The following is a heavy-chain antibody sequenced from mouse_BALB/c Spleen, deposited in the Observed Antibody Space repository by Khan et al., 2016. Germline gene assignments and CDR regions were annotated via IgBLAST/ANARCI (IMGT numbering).Heavy chain of an antibody. CDR1: GFPFSSYG. J-gene: IGHJ1*01. D-gene: IGHD2-14*01. CDR2: ISIGGSYI. V-gene: IGHV5-6*01. CDR3: ARDYRYDDWYCDV. Sequence: EVELVESGGDLVKPGGSLKLSCAVSGFPFSSYGMSWVRQTPDKRLEWVATISIGGSYIYYSDSVKGRFTISRDNAKNTLYLQMSSLKSEDTAMYYCARDYRYDDWYCDVWGAGTTVTVSS.